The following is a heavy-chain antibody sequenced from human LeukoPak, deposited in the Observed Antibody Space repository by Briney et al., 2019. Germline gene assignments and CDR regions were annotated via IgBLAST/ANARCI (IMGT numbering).Heavy chain of an antibody. CDR1: GFTFSRYG. J-gene: IGHJ4*02. Sequence: GGSLRLSCAASGFTFSRYGMHWVRQAAGRGLEWVASTLYDGSSKYHADSVRGRFTISRDNSKNMLSLHINSLRLEDTAVYYCAKDREDTRFSGSSLDYWGQGTLVTVSS. D-gene: IGHD1-26*01. V-gene: IGHV3-30*18. CDR2: TLYDGSSK. CDR3: AKDREDTRFSGSSLDY.